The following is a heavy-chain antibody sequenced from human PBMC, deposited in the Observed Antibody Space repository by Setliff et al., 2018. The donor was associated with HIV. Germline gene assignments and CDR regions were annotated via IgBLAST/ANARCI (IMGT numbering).Heavy chain of an antibody. CDR2: IYSTGDT. D-gene: IGHD3-22*01. Sequence: PSETLSLTCAVSSASISNYHWSWIRQPPGKGLEWVGHIYSTGDTNYNPSLKSRVTLSADTSKNQLSLSLTSVTAADTAVYYCARVRLTMIMMVDYFDQWGQGTLVTVSS. V-gene: IGHV4-4*07. J-gene: IGHJ4*02. CDR1: SASISNYH. CDR3: ARVRLTMIMMVDYFDQ.